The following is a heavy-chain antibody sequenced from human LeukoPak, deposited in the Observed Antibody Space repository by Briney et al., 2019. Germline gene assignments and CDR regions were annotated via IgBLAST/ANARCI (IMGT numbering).Heavy chain of an antibody. CDR1: GGSISSYY. V-gene: IGHV4-59*01. Sequence: SETLSLTCSVSGGSISSYYWSWLRQSPGKGLEWIGYIYYTGSTNYNPSLESRVSISVDTSKKQLSLKLSSVTAADTAVYYCARDRRESTKPNDAFDIWGQGTMVTVSS. CDR3: ARDRRESTKPNDAFDI. J-gene: IGHJ3*02. D-gene: IGHD1-1*01. CDR2: IYYTGST.